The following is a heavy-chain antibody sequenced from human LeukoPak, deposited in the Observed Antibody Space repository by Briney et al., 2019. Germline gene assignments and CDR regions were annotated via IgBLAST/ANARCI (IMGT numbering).Heavy chain of an antibody. D-gene: IGHD6-19*01. CDR3: AKNPHGAVAGMVPYYFDY. V-gene: IGHV3-30*18. Sequence: GGSLRLSCAASGFTFNSYGMHWVRQAPGKGLEWVAVISYDGSNKYYADSVKGRFTISRDNSKNTLYLQMNSLRAEDTAVYYCAKNPHGAVAGMVPYYFDYWGQGTLVTVSS. CDR2: ISYDGSNK. J-gene: IGHJ4*02. CDR1: GFTFNSYG.